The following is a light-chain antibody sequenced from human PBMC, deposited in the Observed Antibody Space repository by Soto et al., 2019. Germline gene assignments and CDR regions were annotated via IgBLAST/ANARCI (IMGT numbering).Light chain of an antibody. J-gene: IGLJ1*01. CDR3: ATWDDSLNDYV. Sequence: QSVLIQPPSASGTPGQRVTISCSGSSSNIGSNFVYWYQQLPGTAPKLLIFKNNQRPSGVPDRFSGSKSGTSASLAISGLRSGDEADYYCATWDDSLNDYVFATGTKVTVL. CDR2: KNN. CDR1: SSNIGSNF. V-gene: IGLV1-47*01.